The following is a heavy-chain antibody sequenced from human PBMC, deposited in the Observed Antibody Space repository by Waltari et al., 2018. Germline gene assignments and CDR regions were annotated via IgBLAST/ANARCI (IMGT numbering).Heavy chain of an antibody. CDR1: GFTFSSYN. J-gene: IGHJ4*02. CDR2: ISTSSSAI. Sequence: EVQLVESGGGLVQPGGSLRLSCAVSGFTFSSYNMNWVRQAPGKGLEWVSYISTSSSAIYYADSVRGRFTISRDNAKNSLYLQMNSLRAEDTAVYYCARETQGKVSFYYWGQGTLVTVSS. V-gene: IGHV3-48*04. CDR3: ARETQGKVSFYY.